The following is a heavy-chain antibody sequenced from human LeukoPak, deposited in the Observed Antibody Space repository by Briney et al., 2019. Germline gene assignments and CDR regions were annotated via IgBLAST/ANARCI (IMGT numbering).Heavy chain of an antibody. D-gene: IGHD6-19*01. CDR1: GGTFSSYT. CDR3: ATRIAVAGDRAFDI. CDR2: IIPILGIA. V-gene: IGHV1-69*02. Sequence: ASVKVSCKASGGTFSSYTISWVRQAPGQGLEWMGRIIPILGIANDAQKFQGRVTITADKSTSTAYMELSSLRSEDTAVYYCATRIAVAGDRAFDIWGQGTMVTVSS. J-gene: IGHJ3*02.